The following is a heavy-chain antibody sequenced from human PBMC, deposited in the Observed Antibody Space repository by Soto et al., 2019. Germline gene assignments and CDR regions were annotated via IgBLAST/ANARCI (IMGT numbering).Heavy chain of an antibody. Sequence: QVQLVESGGGVVQPGRSLRLSCAASGFTFSRYGMHWVRQAPGKGLEWVAVISYDGSNKYYADSVKGRFTISRDNYKNAMYLQMNSLRAEATAVYCCAQEGIWVGYLSEPYYCDYWGQGALVIVSS. CDR2: ISYDGSNK. V-gene: IGHV3-30*18. CDR1: GFTFSRYG. J-gene: IGHJ4*01. D-gene: IGHD5-18*01. CDR3: AQEGIWVGYLSEPYYCDY.